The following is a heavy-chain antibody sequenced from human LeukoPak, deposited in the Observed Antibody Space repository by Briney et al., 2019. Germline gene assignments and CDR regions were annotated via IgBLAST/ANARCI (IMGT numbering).Heavy chain of an antibody. Sequence: ASVKVSCKTSGYTFTDYDINWVRQAPGQGLEWMGYIHPSSGYRESAQKFQGRLTMTRNVSTATAYMELSSLTSGDTAVYYCARVTSGMRYNWFDPWGQGTLITVSS. CDR1: GYTFTDYD. CDR2: IHPSSGYR. CDR3: ARVTSGMRYNWFDP. J-gene: IGHJ5*02. D-gene: IGHD2-2*01. V-gene: IGHV1-8*01.